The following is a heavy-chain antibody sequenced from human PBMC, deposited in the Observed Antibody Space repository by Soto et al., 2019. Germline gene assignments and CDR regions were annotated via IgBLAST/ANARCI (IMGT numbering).Heavy chain of an antibody. J-gene: IGHJ4*02. CDR3: AKEVSLGSTVDLGY. V-gene: IGHV3-23*01. D-gene: IGHD7-27*01. CDR2: ISGSGGST. Sequence: PGGSLRLSCAASGSPLGIFALGWFGRPQGKGLEGVSTISGSGGSTYYADAVKGRFTISRDNSMGTLYLQMKSLRVEDTAIYYCAKEVSLGSTVDLGYWGQGALVTVSS. CDR1: GSPLGIFA.